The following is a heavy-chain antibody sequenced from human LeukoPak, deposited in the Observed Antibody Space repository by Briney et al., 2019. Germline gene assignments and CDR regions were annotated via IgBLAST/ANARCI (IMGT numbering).Heavy chain of an antibody. CDR3: ARQDFWSGAFDL. Sequence: GGSLRLSCAASGFTFSSYWMSWVRQAPGKRLEWVANINQDGGEKYYVDSVKGRFTISRDNAKNSLYLQMHSLRAEDTAVCYCARQDFWSGAFDLWGQGTLVTVSS. CDR2: INQDGGEK. CDR1: GFTFSSYW. J-gene: IGHJ5*02. V-gene: IGHV3-7*01. D-gene: IGHD3-3*01.